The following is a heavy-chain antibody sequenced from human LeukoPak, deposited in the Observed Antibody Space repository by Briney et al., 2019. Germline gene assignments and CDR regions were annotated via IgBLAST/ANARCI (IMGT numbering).Heavy chain of an antibody. CDR2: ISAYNGNT. Sequence: VASVKVSCRASGGTFSSYAISWGRQAPGQGLEWMGWISAYNGNTNYAQKLQGGVTMTTDTSTSTAYMELRSLRSDDTAVYYCARDSRHYYDSSGYADAFDIWGQGTMVTVSS. CDR3: ARDSRHYYDSSGYADAFDI. V-gene: IGHV1-18*01. J-gene: IGHJ3*02. CDR1: GGTFSSYA. D-gene: IGHD3-22*01.